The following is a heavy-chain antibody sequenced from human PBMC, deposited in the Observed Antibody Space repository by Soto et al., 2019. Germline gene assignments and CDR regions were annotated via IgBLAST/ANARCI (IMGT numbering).Heavy chain of an antibody. CDR3: ASWSTWNPLYYHGLDV. J-gene: IGHJ6*02. CDR1: GYTFSSFG. Sequence: QVQLVQSGPEVKKPGASVKVSCRASGYTFSSFGISWVRQAPGQGLEWMGWISAYNGNTNYAQSLQGRVTMTTDTSTGTAYMELRSLRSDDTAVYYCASWSTWNPLYYHGLDVWGQGTTVTVSS. V-gene: IGHV1-18*04. CDR2: ISAYNGNT. D-gene: IGHD1-20*01.